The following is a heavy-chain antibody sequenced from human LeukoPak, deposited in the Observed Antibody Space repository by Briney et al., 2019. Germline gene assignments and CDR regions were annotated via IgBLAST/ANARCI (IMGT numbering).Heavy chain of an antibody. V-gene: IGHV1-69*13. CDR2: IIPIFGTA. J-gene: IGHJ4*02. CDR3: AREVYGDYYFDY. CDR1: GGTFSSYA. D-gene: IGHD4-17*01. Sequence: GASVKVSCKASGGTFSSYAISWVRQAPGQGLEWMGGIIPIFGTANYAQKFQGRVTITADESTSTAYMELSSLRSEDTAVYYCAREVYGDYYFDYWGQGTLVTVSS.